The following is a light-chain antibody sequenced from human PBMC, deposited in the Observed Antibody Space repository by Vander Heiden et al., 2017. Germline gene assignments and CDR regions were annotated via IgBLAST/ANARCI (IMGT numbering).Light chain of an antibody. J-gene: IGLJ2*01. CDR3: QSYDSSLSGSV. V-gene: IGLV1-40*01. CDR2: GNS. CDR1: SSNTGPGHD. Sequence: SVLTQPNSVAEAPAQRFTNPFPGSSSNTGPGHDVHWYQQLPGTAPKLLIYGNSNRPSGVPDRFSGSKSGTSASLAITGLQAEDEADYYCQSYDSSLSGSVFGGGTKLTVL.